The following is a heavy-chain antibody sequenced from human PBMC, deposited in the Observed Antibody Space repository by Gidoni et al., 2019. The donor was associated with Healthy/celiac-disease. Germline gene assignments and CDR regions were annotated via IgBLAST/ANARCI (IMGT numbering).Heavy chain of an antibody. CDR1: GGTFSSYT. V-gene: IGHV1-69*02. CDR3: AYTATHYGMDV. CDR2: IIPILGIA. Sequence: QVQLVQSGAEVKKPGSSVKVSCKASGGTFSSYTLSWVRQAPGQGLEWMGRIIPILGIANYAQKFQGRVTITADKSTSTAYMELSSLRSEDTAVYYCAYTATHYGMDVWGQGTTVTVSS. J-gene: IGHJ6*02. D-gene: IGHD5-18*01.